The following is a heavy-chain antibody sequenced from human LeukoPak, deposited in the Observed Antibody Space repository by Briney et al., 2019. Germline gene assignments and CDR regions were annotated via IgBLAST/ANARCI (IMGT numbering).Heavy chain of an antibody. J-gene: IGHJ4*02. CDR3: ARGYCSSTSCYQDY. D-gene: IGHD2-2*01. V-gene: IGHV4-34*01. CDR1: GGSFSGYY. Sequence: SETLSLTCAVYGGSFSGYYWSWIRQPPGKGLEWIGEINHSGSTNYNPSLKSRVTLSVDTSKNQFSLKLSSVTAADTAVYYCARGYCSSTSCYQDYWGQGTLVTVSS. CDR2: INHSGST.